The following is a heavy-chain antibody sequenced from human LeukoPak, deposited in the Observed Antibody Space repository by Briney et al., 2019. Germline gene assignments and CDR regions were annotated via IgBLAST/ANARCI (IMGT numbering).Heavy chain of an antibody. J-gene: IGHJ6*02. D-gene: IGHD1-26*01. V-gene: IGHV3-66*01. CDR1: GFPVNSNY. Sequence: PGGSLRLSCAASGFPVNSNYMSWVRQAPGKGLEWVSVIYSGGSTIYADSVKGRFTISRDSSKNTLYLQMNSLRAEDTAVYYCARDPVGAIGYGMDVWGQGTTVTVSS. CDR2: IYSGGST. CDR3: ARDPVGAIGYGMDV.